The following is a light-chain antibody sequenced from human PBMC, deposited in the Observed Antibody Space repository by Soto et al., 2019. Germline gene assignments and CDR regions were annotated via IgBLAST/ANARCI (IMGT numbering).Light chain of an antibody. CDR1: QSVSRN. V-gene: IGKV3-15*01. CDR3: QQYNDWPPVYT. J-gene: IGKJ2*01. Sequence: EIVMTQSPATLSVSPGERATLSCRASQSVSRNLAWYQRKPGQAPRLLIYGASTRATGISARFSGSGSGTEFTLTISSLQSEDFAVYYCQQYNDWPPVYTFGQGTKLELK. CDR2: GAS.